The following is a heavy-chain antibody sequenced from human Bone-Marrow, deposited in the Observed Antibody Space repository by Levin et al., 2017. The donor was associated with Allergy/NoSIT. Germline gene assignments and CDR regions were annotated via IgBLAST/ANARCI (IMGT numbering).Heavy chain of an antibody. CDR2: IRDGSGYT. J-gene: IGHJ4*02. D-gene: IGHD3-3*02. CDR3: ARDSSIFDY. V-gene: IGHV3-21*01. Sequence: GGSLRLSCAGSGFTLSKCAMSWVRQAPGKGLEWVSVIRDGSGYTQYADSVKGRFTISRDNAKKSLYLQMNSLRAEDTAVYYCARDSSIFDYWGQGTLVTVSS. CDR1: GFTLSKCA.